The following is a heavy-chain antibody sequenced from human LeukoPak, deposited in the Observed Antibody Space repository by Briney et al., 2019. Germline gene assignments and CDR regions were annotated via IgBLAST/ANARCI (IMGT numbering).Heavy chain of an antibody. J-gene: IGHJ4*02. D-gene: IGHD1-26*01. CDR3: ARELPRSGSSFRFFDY. CDR2: IIPIFGTA. V-gene: IGHV1-69*13. CDR1: GGTFSSYA. Sequence: ASVKVSCKASGGTFSSYAISWVRQAPGQGLEWMGGIIPIFGTANYAQKFQGRVTITADESTSTAYMELSSLRSEDTAVYYCARELPRSGSSFRFFDYWGQGTLVTVSS.